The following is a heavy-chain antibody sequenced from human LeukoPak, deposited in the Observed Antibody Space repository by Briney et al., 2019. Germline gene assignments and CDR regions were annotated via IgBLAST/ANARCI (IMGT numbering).Heavy chain of an antibody. J-gene: IGHJ4*02. CDR2: IKQDGSEK. CDR3: ARLGYDFWSGYYTSYYFDY. Sequence: GGSLRLSCAASGFTFSSYWMSWVRQAPGKGLEWVANIKQDGSEKYYVDSVKGRFTISRDNAKNSLYLQMNSLRAEDTAVYYCARLGYDFWSGYYTSYYFDYWGQGTLVTVSS. V-gene: IGHV3-7*01. CDR1: GFTFSSYW. D-gene: IGHD3-3*01.